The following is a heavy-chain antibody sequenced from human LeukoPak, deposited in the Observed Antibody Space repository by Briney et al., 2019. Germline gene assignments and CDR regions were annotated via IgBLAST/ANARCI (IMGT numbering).Heavy chain of an antibody. V-gene: IGHV3-15*01. D-gene: IGHD3-22*01. CDR1: GFTFSNAW. Sequence: GGSLRLSCAASGFTFSNAWMSWVRQAPGKGLEWVGRIKSKTDGGTTDYAAPVKGRFTISRDDSKNTLYLQMNSLKTEDTAVYYCTTDENHYDTSGYDVFDYWGQGTLVTVSS. J-gene: IGHJ4*02. CDR2: IKSKTDGGTT. CDR3: TTDENHYDTSGYDVFDY.